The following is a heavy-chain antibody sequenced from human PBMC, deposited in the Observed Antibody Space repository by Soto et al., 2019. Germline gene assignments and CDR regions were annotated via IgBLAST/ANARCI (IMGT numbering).Heavy chain of an antibody. J-gene: IGHJ6*02. Sequence: QVQLVQSGAEVKKPGSSVKVSCKSSGGTFSNYGFSWVRQAPGQGLECMGVIVPIFGAEHPQKFQGSDTITADESTNTVFVEQRGLRSEDTAVYYCARGGSDYEGSGYYKGHGWGQGPTVTVSS. D-gene: IGHD3-22*01. CDR3: ARGGSDYEGSGYYKGHG. V-gene: IGHV1-69*12. CDR1: GGTFSNYG. CDR2: IVPIFGA.